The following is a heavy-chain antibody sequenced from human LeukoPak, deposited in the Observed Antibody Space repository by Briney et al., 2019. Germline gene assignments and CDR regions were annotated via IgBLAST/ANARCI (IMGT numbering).Heavy chain of an antibody. Sequence: PSETLSLTCTVSGGSISSYYWSWIRQPPGKGLEWLGYIYYSGSTNYNPSLKSRVTISVDTSKNQFSLKLSSVTAADTAVYYCARSYYYDSSGYYNAAFDIWGQGTMVTVSS. CDR1: GGSISSYY. D-gene: IGHD3-22*01. J-gene: IGHJ3*02. V-gene: IGHV4-59*08. CDR3: ARSYYYDSSGYYNAAFDI. CDR2: IYYSGST.